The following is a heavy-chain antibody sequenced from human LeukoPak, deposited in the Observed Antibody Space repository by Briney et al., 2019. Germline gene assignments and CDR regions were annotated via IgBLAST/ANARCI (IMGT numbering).Heavy chain of an antibody. V-gene: IGHV3-43*02. Sequence: QAGGSLRLSCAASGFTFDDYAMHWVRQAPGKGLEWVSLISGDGGSTYYADSVKGRFTISRDNSKNSLYLQMNSLRTEDTALYYCAKVAAYSGHGNWFDPWGQGTLVTVSS. D-gene: IGHD5-12*01. J-gene: IGHJ5*02. CDR3: AKVAAYSGHGNWFDP. CDR2: ISGDGGST. CDR1: GFTFDDYA.